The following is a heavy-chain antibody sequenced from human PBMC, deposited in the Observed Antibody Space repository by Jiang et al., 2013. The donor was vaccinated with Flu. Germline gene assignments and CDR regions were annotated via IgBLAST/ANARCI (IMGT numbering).Heavy chain of an antibody. CDR2: INHSGST. V-gene: IGHV4-34*01. CDR3: ARGSSWSTY. D-gene: IGHD6-13*01. Sequence: GLVKPSETLSLTCTVYGESFSGYYWSWIRQPPGKGLEWIGEINHSGSTNYNPSLKSRVTISVDTSKNQFSLKLSSMTAADTAVYYCARGSSWSTYWGQGTLVTVSS. CDR1: GESFSGYY. J-gene: IGHJ4*02.